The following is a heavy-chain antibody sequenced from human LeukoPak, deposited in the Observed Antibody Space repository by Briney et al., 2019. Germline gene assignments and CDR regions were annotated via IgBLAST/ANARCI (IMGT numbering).Heavy chain of an antibody. CDR1: GGSFSGYY. CDR3: AKQVAVAANDAFDI. V-gene: IGHV4-34*01. J-gene: IGHJ3*02. CDR2: INHSGST. Sequence: PSETLSLTCAVYGGSFSGYYWSWIRQPPGKGLEWIWEINHSGSTNYNPSLKSRVTISVDTSKNQFSLKLSSVTAADTAVYYCAKQVAVAANDAFDIWGQGTMVTVSS. D-gene: IGHD6-19*01.